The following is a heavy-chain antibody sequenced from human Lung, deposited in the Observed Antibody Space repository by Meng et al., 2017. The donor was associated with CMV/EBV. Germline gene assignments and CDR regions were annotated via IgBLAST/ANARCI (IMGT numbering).Heavy chain of an antibody. J-gene: IGHJ6*02. CDR1: GYTFTGYN. CDR3: ARLFHTSLGTNYYYGMDV. D-gene: IGHD3-10*01. V-gene: IGHV1-2*02. Sequence: SVKVSXKASGYTFTGYNMHWVRQAPGQGLEWMGWINPDSGDTRYAEKFQGRVTLTRDTSITTAYMELSRLKSNDTAVFFCARLFHTSLGTNYYYGMDVWGQGPTVTVSS. CDR2: INPDSGDT.